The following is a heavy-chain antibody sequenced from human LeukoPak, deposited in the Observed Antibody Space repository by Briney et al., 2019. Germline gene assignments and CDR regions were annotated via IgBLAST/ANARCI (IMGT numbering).Heavy chain of an antibody. V-gene: IGHV4-39*07. CDR3: ARAARYSGSYLNY. CDR2: IYYSGST. CDR1: GGSISSGSYY. D-gene: IGHD1-26*01. Sequence: AETLSLTCTVSGGSISSGSYYWGWIRQPPVKGLEWIGSIYYSGSTYYNPSLKSRVTISVDTSKNQFSLKLSSVTAADTAVYYCARAARYSGSYLNYWGQGTLVTVSS. J-gene: IGHJ4*02.